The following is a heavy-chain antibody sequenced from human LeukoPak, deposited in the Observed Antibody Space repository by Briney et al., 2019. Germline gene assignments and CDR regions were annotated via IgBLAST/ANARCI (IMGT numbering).Heavy chain of an antibody. V-gene: IGHV4-31*03. Sequence: PSQTLSLTCTVSGGSITTGVYYWSCIRQHPEKGLVCIGYIYSSGTTFFNPSLKSRVTISLDTSEHQFFLNLISVTAADTAVYYCARAYGSGSASNRYFDSWGQGALVTVSS. D-gene: IGHD3-10*01. CDR1: GGSITTGVYY. CDR2: IYSSGTT. CDR3: ARAYGSGSASNRYFDS. J-gene: IGHJ4*02.